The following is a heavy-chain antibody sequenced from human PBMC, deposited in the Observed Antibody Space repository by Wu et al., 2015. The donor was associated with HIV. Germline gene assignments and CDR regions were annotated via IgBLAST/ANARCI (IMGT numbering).Heavy chain of an antibody. J-gene: IGHJ5*02. D-gene: IGHD3-10*01. CDR1: GGTFSSYA. CDR3: ARELALYSTMVRGVTLDP. Sequence: QVQLVQSGAEVKKPGSSVKVSCKASGGTFSSYAISWVRQAPGQGLEWMGGIIPIFGTANYAQKFQGRVTITTDESTSTAYMELSSLRSEDTAVYYCARELALYSTMVRGVTLDPWGQGTLVTVSS. V-gene: IGHV1-69*05. CDR2: IIPIFGTA.